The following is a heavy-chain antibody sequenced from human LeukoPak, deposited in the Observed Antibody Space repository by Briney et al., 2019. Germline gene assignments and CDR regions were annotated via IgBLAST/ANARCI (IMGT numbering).Heavy chain of an antibody. D-gene: IGHD4-23*01. J-gene: IGHJ5*02. Sequence: SVKVSCKASGFTFTSSAMQRVRQARGQRLEWIGWIVVGSGNTNYAQKFQERVTITRDMSTSTAYMELSSLRSEDTAVYYCAAASTVGVWFDPWGQGTLVTVSS. CDR3: AAASTVGVWFDP. CDR2: IVVGSGNT. CDR1: GFTFTSSA. V-gene: IGHV1-58*02.